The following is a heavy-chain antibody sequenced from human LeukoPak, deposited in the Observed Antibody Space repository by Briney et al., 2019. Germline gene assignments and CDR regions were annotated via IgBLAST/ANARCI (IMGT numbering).Heavy chain of an antibody. Sequence: GGSLRLSCAASGSTFSSYEMNWVRQAPGKGLEWVSYISSSGSTIYYADSVKGRFTVSRDNAKNSLYLQMHSLRAEDTAVYYCARIGAGSSRDYWGQGTLVTVSS. CDR1: GSTFSSYE. J-gene: IGHJ4*02. V-gene: IGHV3-48*03. CDR3: ARIGAGSSRDY. D-gene: IGHD6-13*01. CDR2: ISSSGSTI.